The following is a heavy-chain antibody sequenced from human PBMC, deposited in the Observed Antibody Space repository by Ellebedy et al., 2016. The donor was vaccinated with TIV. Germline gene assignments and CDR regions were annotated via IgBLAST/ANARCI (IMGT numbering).Heavy chain of an antibody. CDR2: ISSSSSYI. CDR1: GFTFSSYS. D-gene: IGHD2-15*01. CDR3: ARVYCSGGSCYSTYWYFDL. J-gene: IGHJ2*01. Sequence: GESLKISCAASGFTFSSYSMNWVRQAPGKGLEWVSSISSSSSYIYYADSVKGRFTISRDNAKNSLYLQMNSLRAEDTAVYYCARVYCSGGSCYSTYWYFDLWGRGTLVTVSS. V-gene: IGHV3-21*01.